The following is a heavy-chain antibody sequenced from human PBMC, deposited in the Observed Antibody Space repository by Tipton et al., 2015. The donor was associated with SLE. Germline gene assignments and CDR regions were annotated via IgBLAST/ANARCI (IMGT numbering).Heavy chain of an antibody. CDR2: INWNGGST. CDR3: ANPGIAAGGPHYYYYYGMDV. Sequence: SLRLSCAASGFTFDDYGMSWVRQTPGKGLEWVSSINWNGGSTGYADSVKGRFTISRDNAKDSLYLQMNSLRAEDTAVYYCANPGIAAGGPHYYYYYGMDVWGQGTTVTVSS. D-gene: IGHD6-13*01. CDR1: GFTFDDYG. V-gene: IGHV3-20*04. J-gene: IGHJ6*02.